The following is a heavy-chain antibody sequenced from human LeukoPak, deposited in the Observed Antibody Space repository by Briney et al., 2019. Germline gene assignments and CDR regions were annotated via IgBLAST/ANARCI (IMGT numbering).Heavy chain of an antibody. CDR3: ARGPWVPYYYDSSGYSPET. CDR1: GGSISSSSYY. D-gene: IGHD3-22*01. V-gene: IGHV4-39*07. CDR2: IYYSGST. Sequence: PSETLSLTCTVSGGSISSSSYYWGWIRQPPGKGLEWIGSIYYSGSTYYNPSLKRRVTISVDTYKNQVSLRLSSVTAADTAVYYCARGPWVPYYYDSSGYSPETWGQGTLVTVSS. J-gene: IGHJ5*02.